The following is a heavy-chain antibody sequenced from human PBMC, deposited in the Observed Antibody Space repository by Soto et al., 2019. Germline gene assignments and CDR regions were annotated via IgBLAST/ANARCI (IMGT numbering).Heavy chain of an antibody. CDR3: ARDLRIWSGYYGQFWFDP. J-gene: IGHJ5*02. CDR1: GGTFSSYA. CDR2: IIPIFGTA. V-gene: IGHV1-69*12. Sequence: QVQLVQSGAEVKKPGSSVKVSCKASGGTFSSYAISWVRQAPGQGLEWMGGIIPIFGTANYAQKFQGRVTSTADESTSTAYMELSSLRSEDTAVYYCARDLRIWSGYYGQFWFDPWGQGTLVTVSS. D-gene: IGHD3-3*01.